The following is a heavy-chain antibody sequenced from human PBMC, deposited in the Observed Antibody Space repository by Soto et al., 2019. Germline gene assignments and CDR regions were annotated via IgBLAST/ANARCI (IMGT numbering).Heavy chain of an antibody. CDR2: IWYDGSNK. J-gene: IGHJ4*02. CDR3: ARDQGRGYNYGFDY. V-gene: IGHV3-33*01. D-gene: IGHD5-18*01. CDR1: RFTFSSYG. Sequence: QVQLVESGGGVVQPGRSLRLSCAASRFTFSSYGMHWVRQAPGKGLEWVAVIWYDGSNKYYADSVKGRFTISRDNSKNTLYLQMNSLRAEDTAVYYCARDQGRGYNYGFDYWGQGTLVTVSS.